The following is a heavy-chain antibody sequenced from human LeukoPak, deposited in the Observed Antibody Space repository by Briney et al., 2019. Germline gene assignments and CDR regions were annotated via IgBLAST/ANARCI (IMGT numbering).Heavy chain of an antibody. J-gene: IGHJ6*03. CDR2: INHDGIT. CDR3: ARGNDKRRPYYYYYYMDV. D-gene: IGHD5-24*01. CDR1: GGSFNGYH. Sequence: SETLSLTCGVSGGSFNGYHWTWIRQPPGKGLEWIGEINHDGITNYNPSLKSRVTISVDTSQKQFPLKLSSVTAADTAVYYCARGNDKRRPYYYYYYMDVWGKGTTVTVSS. V-gene: IGHV4-34*01.